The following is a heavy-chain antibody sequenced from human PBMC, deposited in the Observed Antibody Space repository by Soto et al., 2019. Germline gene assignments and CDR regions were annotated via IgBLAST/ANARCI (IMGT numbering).Heavy chain of an antibody. D-gene: IGHD3-16*01. CDR2: ISKDSGRAT. CDR1: GFIFRDWF. V-gene: IGHV3-11*04. J-gene: IGHJ5*02. Sequence: PGGSLRLSCAASGFIFRDWFMSWIRQAPGKGLEWISYISKDSGRATRYADSVKGRFTISRDNAKNSLFLQMNSLRAEDTAVYYCARAFGTDIGTITNSNWFDPWGQGTLVTVSS. CDR3: ARAFGTDIGTITNSNWFDP.